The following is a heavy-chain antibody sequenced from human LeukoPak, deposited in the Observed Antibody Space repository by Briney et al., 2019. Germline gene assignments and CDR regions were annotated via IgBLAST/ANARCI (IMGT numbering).Heavy chain of an antibody. CDR2: IKSKTDGGTT. CDR1: DFSFITYA. Sequence: PGGSLRLSCAASDFSFITYAMSWVRQAPGKGLEWVGRIKSKTDGGTTDYAAPVKGRFTISRDDSKNTLYLQMNSLKTEDTAVYYCTTGLRYYDLDAFDIWGQGTMVTVSS. CDR3: TTGLRYYDLDAFDI. J-gene: IGHJ3*02. D-gene: IGHD3-22*01. V-gene: IGHV3-15*01.